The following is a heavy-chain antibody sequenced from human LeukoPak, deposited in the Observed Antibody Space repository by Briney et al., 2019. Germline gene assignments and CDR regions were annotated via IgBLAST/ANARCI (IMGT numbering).Heavy chain of an antibody. V-gene: IGHV3-48*03. Sequence: GGSLRLSCAASGFTFNTYDMNWVRQAPGKGLEGISDISPSGTTTYYADSVKGRFTISRDNVKNSLYLQMNRLRADDTAVYYCARWLMATTIFGWHAFDLWGHGTMVTASS. CDR2: ISPSGTTT. CDR1: GFTFNTYD. D-gene: IGHD3-3*01. J-gene: IGHJ3*01. CDR3: ARWLMATTIFGWHAFDL.